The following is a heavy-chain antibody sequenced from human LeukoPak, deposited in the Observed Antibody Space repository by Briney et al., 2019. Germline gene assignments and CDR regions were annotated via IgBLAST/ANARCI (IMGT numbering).Heavy chain of an antibody. D-gene: IGHD6-13*01. CDR1: GGSISSYY. Sequence: SETLSLTCTVSGGSISSYYWSWIRQPPGKGLEWIGYIYHSGSTKYNPSLKSRVTISVDTSKNQFSLKLSSVTAADTAMYYCARGSSWVDYWGQGTLVTVSS. J-gene: IGHJ4*02. CDR2: IYHSGST. V-gene: IGHV4-59*01. CDR3: ARGSSWVDY.